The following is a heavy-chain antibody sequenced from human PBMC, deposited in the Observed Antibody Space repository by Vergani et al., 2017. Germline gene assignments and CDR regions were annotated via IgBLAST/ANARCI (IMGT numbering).Heavy chain of an antibody. V-gene: IGHV1-8*02. CDR2: MNPNSGNT. CDR1: GGTFSSYA. CDR3: ARQRAITMVRGVINRGAFDI. Sequence: QVQLVQSGAEVKKPGSSVKVSCKASGGTFSSYAISWVRQAPGQGLEWMGWMNPNSGNTGYAQKFQGRVTMTRNTSISTAYIELSSLRSEDTAVYYCARQRAITMVRGVINRGAFDIWGQGTMVTVSS. J-gene: IGHJ3*02. D-gene: IGHD3-10*01.